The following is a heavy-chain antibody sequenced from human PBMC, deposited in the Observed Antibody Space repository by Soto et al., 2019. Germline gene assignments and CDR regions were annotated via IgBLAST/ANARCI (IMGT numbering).Heavy chain of an antibody. V-gene: IGHV3-30*18. D-gene: IGHD6-19*01. Sequence: PGGSLRLSCAASGLTFSSYGMHWVRQAPGKGLEWVAVISYDGSNKYYADSVKGRFTISRDNSKNTLYLQMNSLRAEDTAVYYCAKSDSVAGTSGGMDVWGQGTTVTVSS. CDR3: AKSDSVAGTSGGMDV. CDR1: GLTFSSYG. J-gene: IGHJ6*02. CDR2: ISYDGSNK.